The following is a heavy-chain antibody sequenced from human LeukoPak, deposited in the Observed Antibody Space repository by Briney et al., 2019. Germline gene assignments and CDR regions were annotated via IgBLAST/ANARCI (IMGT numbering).Heavy chain of an antibody. Sequence: GGSLRLSCAASGFTFSSYAMSWVRQAPGRGLEWVSAIGGSGGSTYYADSVKGRFTLSRDDSKNTLYMQMNSQRAEDTAIYYCAKGRTSDYWGQGTLVTVSS. CDR2: IGGSGGST. CDR1: GFTFSSYA. V-gene: IGHV3-23*01. J-gene: IGHJ4*02. CDR3: AKGRTSDY.